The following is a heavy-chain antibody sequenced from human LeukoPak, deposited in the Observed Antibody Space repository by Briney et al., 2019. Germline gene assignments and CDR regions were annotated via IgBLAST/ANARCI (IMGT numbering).Heavy chain of an antibody. CDR2: IYYSGST. J-gene: IGHJ6*02. CDR3: ARSPAAGTGDFYGMDV. CDR1: GGSISSSNYY. V-gene: IGHV4-39*01. D-gene: IGHD6-13*01. Sequence: PSETLSLTCTVSGGSISSSNYYWGWIRQPPGKGLEWIGNIYYSGSTYYNPSLKSRVTTSVDTSKNQFSLKLTSVTAADTAVYYRARSPAAGTGDFYGMDVWGQGTTVTVSS.